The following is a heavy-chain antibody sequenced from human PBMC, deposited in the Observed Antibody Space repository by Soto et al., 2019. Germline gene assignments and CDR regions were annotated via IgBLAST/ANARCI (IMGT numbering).Heavy chain of an antibody. D-gene: IGHD6-13*01. CDR1: GFTFTSSA. V-gene: IGHV1-58*01. Sequence: SVKVSCKASGFTFTSSAVQWVRQARGQRLEWIGWIVVGSGNTNYAQKLQERVTITRDMSTSTAYMELSSLRSEDTAVYYFAAEVTAAGTLYYYYGMDVWGQGTTVTVSS. CDR3: AAEVTAAGTLYYYYGMDV. CDR2: IVVGSGNT. J-gene: IGHJ6*02.